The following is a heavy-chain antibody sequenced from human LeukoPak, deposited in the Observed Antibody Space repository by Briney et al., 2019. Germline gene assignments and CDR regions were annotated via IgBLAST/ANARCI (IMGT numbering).Heavy chain of an antibody. V-gene: IGHV4-59*01. Sequence: KASETLSLTCTVSGGSISSYYWSWIRQPPGKGLEWLAYIYYSGSTNYNPSLKSRVTISVDTSKNQFSLKLSSVTAADTAVYYCARRYGSGSSGTFDYWGQGTLVTVSS. D-gene: IGHD3-10*01. CDR2: IYYSGST. CDR3: ARRYGSGSSGTFDY. CDR1: GGSISSYY. J-gene: IGHJ4*02.